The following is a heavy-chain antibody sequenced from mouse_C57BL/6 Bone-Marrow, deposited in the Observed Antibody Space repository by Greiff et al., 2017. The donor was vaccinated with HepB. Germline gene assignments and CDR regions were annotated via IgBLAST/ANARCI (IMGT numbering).Heavy chain of an antibody. CDR2: IYPGDGDT. Sequence: VQLQQSGPELVKPGASVKISCTASGYAFSSSWMNWVKQRPGKGLEWIGRIYPGDGDTNYNGKFKGKATLTADKSSSTAYMQLSSLTSEDSAVYYCASRKAAQAREFAYWGQGTLVTVSA. J-gene: IGHJ3*01. CDR3: ASRKAAQAREFAY. V-gene: IGHV1-82*01. CDR1: GYAFSSSW. D-gene: IGHD3-2*02.